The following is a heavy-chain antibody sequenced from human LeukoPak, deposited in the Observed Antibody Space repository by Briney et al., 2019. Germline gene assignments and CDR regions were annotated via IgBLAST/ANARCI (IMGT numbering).Heavy chain of an antibody. J-gene: IGHJ4*02. Sequence: GASVKVSCKTSGFTFSAYGIAWVRQAPGHGPEWMGWISNHNGNTNYARKFQGRITMTTDTSTGTGFMELRSLESDDTAVYYCARGVAVATANYFDYWGRGTLVTVAS. CDR1: GFTFSAYG. V-gene: IGHV1-18*01. CDR2: ISNHNGNT. CDR3: ARGVAVATANYFDY. D-gene: IGHD4-23*01.